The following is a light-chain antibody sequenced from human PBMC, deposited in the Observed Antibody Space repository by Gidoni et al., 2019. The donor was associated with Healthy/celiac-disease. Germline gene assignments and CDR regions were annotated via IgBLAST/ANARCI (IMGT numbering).Light chain of an antibody. J-gene: IGKJ1*01. CDR1: QSISSW. CDR3: QQYNSYSPWT. CDR2: KAS. Sequence: DIQMTQSPSTLSASEGDRVTSTCRASQSISSWLAWYQQKPGKAPKLLIYKASSLESGVPSRFSGSGSWTEFTLTISSLQPDDCATYYCQQYNSYSPWTFXQXTKVEIK. V-gene: IGKV1-5*03.